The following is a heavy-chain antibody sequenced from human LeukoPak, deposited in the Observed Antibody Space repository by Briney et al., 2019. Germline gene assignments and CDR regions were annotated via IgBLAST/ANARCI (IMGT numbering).Heavy chain of an antibody. D-gene: IGHD6-19*01. Sequence: ASVKVSCKASGYTFTSYGITWVRQAPGQGLEWMGWISAYNGNTNYAQKLQGRVTMTTDTSTSTAYMERRSLTSDDTAVYYCARDRPRIAVVGIVWGQGTMVTVSS. J-gene: IGHJ3*01. CDR2: ISAYNGNT. V-gene: IGHV1-18*01. CDR3: ARDRPRIAVVGIV. CDR1: GYTFTSYG.